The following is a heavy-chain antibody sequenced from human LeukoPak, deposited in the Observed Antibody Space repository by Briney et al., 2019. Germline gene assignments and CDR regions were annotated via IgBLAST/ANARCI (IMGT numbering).Heavy chain of an antibody. CDR2: IHISGST. CDR3: ARGFMMPLGGGFDS. Sequence: SETLSLTCSVSGGSISSYYWGWIRQPPGRGLDYIGFIHISGSTNYNPSLEGRVPISADTSTNQFSLKLNSVTAAATAVYYCARGFMMPLGGGFDSWGQGTLVTVSS. CDR1: GGSISSYY. J-gene: IGHJ4*02. D-gene: IGHD3-16*01. V-gene: IGHV4-59*01.